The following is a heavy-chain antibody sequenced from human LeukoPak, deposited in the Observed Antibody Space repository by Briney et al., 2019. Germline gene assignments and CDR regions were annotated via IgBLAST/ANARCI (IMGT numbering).Heavy chain of an antibody. D-gene: IGHD6-19*01. Sequence: SETLSLTCAVYGGSFSGYYWSWIRQPPGKGLEWIGEINHSGSTNYNPSLKSRVTISVDTSKNQFSLKLSSVTAADTAVYYCTRDAPNPKEGRSSGWLVIAFDIWGQGTMVTVSS. CDR2: INHSGST. CDR1: GGSFSGYY. CDR3: TRDAPNPKEGRSSGWLVIAFDI. J-gene: IGHJ3*02. V-gene: IGHV4-34*01.